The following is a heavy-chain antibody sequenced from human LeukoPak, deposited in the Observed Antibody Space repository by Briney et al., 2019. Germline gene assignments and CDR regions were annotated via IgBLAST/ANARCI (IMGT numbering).Heavy chain of an antibody. V-gene: IGHV3-30*02. CDR2: IRYDGSNK. D-gene: IGHD3-22*01. Sequence: GGSLRLSCAASGFTFSSYGMHWVRQAPGKGLEWVAFIRYDGSNKYYADSVKGRFTISRDNSKNTLYLQMNSLRAEDTAVYYCARAQDYDSSGYAFPFDYWGQGTLVTVSS. CDR1: GFTFSSYG. CDR3: ARAQDYDSSGYAFPFDY. J-gene: IGHJ4*02.